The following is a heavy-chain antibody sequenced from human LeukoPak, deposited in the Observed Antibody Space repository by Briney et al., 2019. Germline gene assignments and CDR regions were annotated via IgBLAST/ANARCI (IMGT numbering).Heavy chain of an antibody. CDR3: ARYSSGYYFSAFDI. D-gene: IGHD3-22*01. CDR2: INHSGST. Sequence: SETLSLTCAVYGGSFSGYYWSWIRQRPGKGLEWIGEINHSGSTNYNPSLKSRVTISVDTSKNQFSLKLSSVTAADTAVYYCARYSSGYYFSAFDIWGQGTMVTVSS. CDR1: GGSFSGYY. V-gene: IGHV4-34*01. J-gene: IGHJ3*02.